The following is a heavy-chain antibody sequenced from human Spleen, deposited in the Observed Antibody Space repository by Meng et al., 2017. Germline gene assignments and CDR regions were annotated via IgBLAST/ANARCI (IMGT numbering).Heavy chain of an antibody. D-gene: IGHD5-18*01. V-gene: IGHV1-2*06. CDR2: INPNSGVT. CDR3: ASLRGYSYGSLDY. CDR1: GYNFPDYY. J-gene: IGHJ4*02. Sequence: ASVKVSCKPSGYNFPDYYIHWVRQAPGQGLEWMGRINPNSGVTNYAQKFQGRVTMTRDTSITTAYMELSRLRSDDTAMYYCASLRGYSYGSLDYWGQGTLVTVSS.